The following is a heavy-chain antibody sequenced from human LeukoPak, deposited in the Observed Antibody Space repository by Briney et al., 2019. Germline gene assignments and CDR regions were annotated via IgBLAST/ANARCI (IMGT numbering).Heavy chain of an antibody. CDR2: IIPIFGTA. J-gene: IGHJ5*02. D-gene: IGHD2-2*01. CDR3: ARVPAAYADNWFDP. CDR1: GGTYTSYA. Sequence: GSSVKVSCKASGGTYTSYAISWVRQAPGQGLEWMGGIIPIFGTANYAQKFQGRVTITTDESTSTDYMELSSLRSEDTAVYYCARVPAAYADNWFDPLGQGTLVTVSS. V-gene: IGHV1-69*05.